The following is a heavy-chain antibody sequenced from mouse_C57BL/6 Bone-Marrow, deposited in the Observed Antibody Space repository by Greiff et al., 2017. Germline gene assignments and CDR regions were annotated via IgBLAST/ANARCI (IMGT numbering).Heavy chain of an antibody. J-gene: IGHJ3*01. CDR1: GYTFTSYW. Sequence: QVQLQQPGAELVRPGTSVKLSCKASGYTFTSYWMHWVKQRPGQGLEWIGVIDPSDSYTNYNQKFKGKATLTVDTSSSTAYMQLSSLTSEDSAVYYCARGVITTVVAPPWFAYWGQGTLVTVSA. V-gene: IGHV1-59*01. CDR2: IDPSDSYT. CDR3: ARGVITTVVAPPWFAY. D-gene: IGHD1-1*01.